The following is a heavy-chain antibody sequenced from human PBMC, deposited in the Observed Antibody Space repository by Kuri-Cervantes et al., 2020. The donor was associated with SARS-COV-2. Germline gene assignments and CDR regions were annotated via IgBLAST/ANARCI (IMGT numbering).Heavy chain of an antibody. V-gene: IGHV3-30-3*01. CDR1: GFTFSSYA. Sequence: GESLKISCAASGFTFSSYAMHWVRQAPGKRLEWVAVISYDGSNKCYADSVKGRFTISRDNSKNTLYLQMNSLRAEDTAVYYCAKGGYCSSTSCSPRWFDPWGQGTLVTVSS. CDR2: ISYDGSNK. D-gene: IGHD2-2*01. J-gene: IGHJ5*02. CDR3: AKGGYCSSTSCSPRWFDP.